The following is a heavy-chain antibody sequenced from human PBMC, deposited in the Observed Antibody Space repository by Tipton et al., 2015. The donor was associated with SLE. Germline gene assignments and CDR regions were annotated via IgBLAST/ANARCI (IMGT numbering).Heavy chain of an antibody. Sequence: TLSLTCSVSGGSISSSRYYWGWIRQPPGKGLEWVGSIYYSGSTYYNPALKSRVTISVDTSRNQFSLKLSSVTAADTVVYYCATSLNYYDSSGPVAWGQGTMVTVSS. CDR3: ATSLNYYDSSGPVA. CDR1: GGSISSSRYY. D-gene: IGHD3-22*01. CDR2: IYYSGST. J-gene: IGHJ3*01. V-gene: IGHV4-39*01.